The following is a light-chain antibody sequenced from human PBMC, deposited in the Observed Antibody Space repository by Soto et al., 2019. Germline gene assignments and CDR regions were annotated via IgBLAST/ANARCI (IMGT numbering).Light chain of an antibody. V-gene: IGLV1-40*01. CDR2: GNS. Sequence: QSVLTQQPSVSGAPGQRVTISCTGSSSNIGAGYDVHWYQQLPGTAPKLLIYGNSNRPSGVPDRFSGSKSGTSASLAITGLQAEDEADSYCQSYDSSLSALYVFGTGTKLTVL. CDR1: SSNIGAGYD. CDR3: QSYDSSLSALYV. J-gene: IGLJ1*01.